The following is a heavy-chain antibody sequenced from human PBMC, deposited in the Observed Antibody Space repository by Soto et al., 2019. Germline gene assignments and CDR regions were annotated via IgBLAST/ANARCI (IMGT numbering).Heavy chain of an antibody. J-gene: IGHJ4*02. CDR2: IYHSGST. V-gene: IGHV4-30-2*01. CDR1: GGSISSGGDS. CDR3: ARDYHLKAGTTCGVY. D-gene: IGHD1-7*01. Sequence: SETLSLTCAVSGGSISSGGDSWSWIRQPPGKGLEWIGYIYHSGSTYYNPSGGSTSYAQKFQGRVTMTRDTSTSTVYMELSSLRSEDTAVYYCARDYHLKAGTTCGVYWGQGTLLTVSS.